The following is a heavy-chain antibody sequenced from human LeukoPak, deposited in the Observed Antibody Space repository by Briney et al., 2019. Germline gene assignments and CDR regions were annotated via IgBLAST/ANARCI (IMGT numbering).Heavy chain of an antibody. D-gene: IGHD6-19*01. CDR3: ARDRRGTLSFLGTAVAGTLDY. V-gene: IGHV3-13*01. CDR1: GFTFSNYD. Sequence: PGGSLRLSCAASGFTFSNYDMHWVRQPAGKGLGWVSAIGTVGDTYYLGSVKGRFIISRENAKNTLYLQMNSLRAEDTAVYYCARDRRGTLSFLGTAVAGTLDYWGQGTLVTVSS. CDR2: IGTVGDT. J-gene: IGHJ4*02.